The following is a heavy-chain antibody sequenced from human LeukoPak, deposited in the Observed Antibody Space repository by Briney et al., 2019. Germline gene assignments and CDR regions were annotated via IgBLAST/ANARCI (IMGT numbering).Heavy chain of an antibody. Sequence: PTETLPLMCSVSGGSISRYYWRWMRQPPAKGVAGIGFFYYSGSPNFSPSLKSRVTISVDTSKNQFSLRLSSVTAADTAVYYCARDLGSRGLYYMDVWGKGTTVTVSS. CDR1: GGSISRYY. V-gene: IGHV4-59*01. D-gene: IGHD6-19*01. J-gene: IGHJ6*03. CDR3: ARDLGSRGLYYMDV. CDR2: FYYSGSP.